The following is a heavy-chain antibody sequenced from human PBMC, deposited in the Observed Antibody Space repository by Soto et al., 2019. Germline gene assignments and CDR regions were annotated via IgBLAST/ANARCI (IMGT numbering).Heavy chain of an antibody. CDR3: GSYYCSRARCPGLDV. D-gene: IGHD2-15*01. CDR1: GGSISSGGYY. J-gene: IGHJ6*02. V-gene: IGHV4-30-4*01. CDR2: ISHSGNT. Sequence: QVQLQESGPGLVKPSQTLSLTCTVSGGSISSGGYYWTWSRQPPVKGLEWIGYISHSGNTYYNSSLKSRVTISEDPSKNQFDLRLSSMTAADTAVYYCGSYYCSRARCPGLDVWGQRTTVTVSS.